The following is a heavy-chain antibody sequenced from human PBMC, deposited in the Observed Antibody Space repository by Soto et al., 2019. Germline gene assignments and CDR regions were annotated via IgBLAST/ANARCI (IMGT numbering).Heavy chain of an antibody. J-gene: IGHJ6*03. D-gene: IGHD2-2*01. CDR1: GGTFSSYT. Sequence: SVKVSCKASGGTFSSYTISWVRQAPGQGLEWMGRIIPILGIANYAQKIQGRVTITADKSTSTTYMELSSLISEDTAVYYCAREIRPAPLYYYYMDVWGKGTTVTVSS. CDR3: AREIRPAPLYYYYMDV. V-gene: IGHV1-69*04. CDR2: IIPILGIA.